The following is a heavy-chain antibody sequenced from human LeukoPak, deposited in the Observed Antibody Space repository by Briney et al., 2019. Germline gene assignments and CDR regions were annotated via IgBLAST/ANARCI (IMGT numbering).Heavy chain of an antibody. Sequence: GGSLILSCAASGFTVSSNYMSWVRQAPGKGLEWVSVIYSGGSTYYADSVKGRFTISGDNSKNTLYLQMNSLRAEDTAVYYCARHYNFWSGSDYWGQGTLVTVSS. CDR2: IYSGGST. D-gene: IGHD3-3*01. CDR3: ARHYNFWSGSDY. J-gene: IGHJ4*02. CDR1: GFTVSSNY. V-gene: IGHV3-53*01.